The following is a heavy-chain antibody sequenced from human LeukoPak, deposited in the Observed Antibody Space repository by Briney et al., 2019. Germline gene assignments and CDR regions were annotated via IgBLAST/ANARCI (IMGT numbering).Heavy chain of an antibody. V-gene: IGHV4-59*12. Sequence: SETLSLTCTVSGASINGYHWSWMRQPPEGGLEWISFISDTGDTNHNPSLKSRLTMSADTSKKQLSLKLTSVTAADTAVYYCARGGFPNTGGFYPWGQGILVIVSS. D-gene: IGHD2-8*02. CDR3: ARGGFPNTGGFYP. J-gene: IGHJ5*02. CDR1: GASINGYH. CDR2: ISDTGDT.